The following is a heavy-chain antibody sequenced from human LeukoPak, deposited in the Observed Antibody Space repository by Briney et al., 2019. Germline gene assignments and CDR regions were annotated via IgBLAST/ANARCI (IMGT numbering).Heavy chain of an antibody. J-gene: IGHJ4*02. CDR1: GFTVNDYY. V-gene: IGHV3-66*04. Sequence: GGSLRLSCAASGFTVNDYYMSWVRQAPGKGLEWVSIIYSGGITSYADSVKGRFTISRDNSKNTLYLQMSSLRAEDTAIYYCARRAGEYSHPYDYWGQGTLVTVSS. CDR3: ARRAGEYSHPYDY. D-gene: IGHD2-15*01. CDR2: IYSGGIT.